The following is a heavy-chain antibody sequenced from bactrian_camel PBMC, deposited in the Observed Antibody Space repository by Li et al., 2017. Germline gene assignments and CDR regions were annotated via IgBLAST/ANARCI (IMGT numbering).Heavy chain of an antibody. J-gene: IGHJ4*01. CDR1: GAPFDDGD. Sequence: QLVESGGGSVETGGSLKLSCTTSGAPFDDGDMGWYRQAPGKEENLVSLRKDGTTIYATSVKGRFTISQDATKNTLYLQMNSLKTDDTGVYYCAALNETFGARFAWCSDFRGEGTQVTVS. CDR2: LRKDGTT. CDR3: AALNETFGARFAWCSDF. V-gene: IGHV3S55*01. D-gene: IGHD1*01.